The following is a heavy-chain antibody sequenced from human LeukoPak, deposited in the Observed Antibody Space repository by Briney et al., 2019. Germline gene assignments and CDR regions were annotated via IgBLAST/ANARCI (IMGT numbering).Heavy chain of an antibody. CDR2: ISWNSGNI. Sequence: GRSLRLSCAASGFTFDDYGMHWVRQAPGKGLEWVSGISWNSGNIGYTDSVKGRFTISRDNAKNSLYLQMNSLRAEDTALYYCARASLPFGGVTAPSYYFDYWGQGTLATVSS. J-gene: IGHJ4*02. V-gene: IGHV3-9*01. CDR1: GFTFDDYG. CDR3: ARASLPFGGVTAPSYYFDY. D-gene: IGHD3-16*01.